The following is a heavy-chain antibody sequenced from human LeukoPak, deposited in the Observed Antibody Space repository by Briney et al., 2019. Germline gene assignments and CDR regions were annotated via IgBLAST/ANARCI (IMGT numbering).Heavy chain of an antibody. CDR3: ASPVADVENYYYYGMDV. Sequence: ASVKVSCKASGYTFTSYYMRWVRQAPGQGLEWMGIINPSGGSTSYAQKFQGRVTMTRDTSTSTVYMELSSLRSEDTAVYYCASPVADVENYYYYGMDVWGQGTTVTVSS. V-gene: IGHV1-46*01. J-gene: IGHJ6*02. D-gene: IGHD4-23*01. CDR2: INPSGGST. CDR1: GYTFTSYY.